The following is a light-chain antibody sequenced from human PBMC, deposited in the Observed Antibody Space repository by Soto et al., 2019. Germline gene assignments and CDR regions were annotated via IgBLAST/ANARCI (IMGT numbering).Light chain of an antibody. CDR2: LSS. CDR3: QQAHSFPRT. V-gene: IGKV1-12*01. CDR1: QGISTS. Sequence: DFQMTQSPSSVSASVGDTVTITCRASQGISTSLGWYQQKPGKAPKLLIYLSSTLITGVPSRFSGSGSGTEFTLSISSLQPEDFATYHCQQAHSFPRTFGGGTKVES. J-gene: IGKJ4*01.